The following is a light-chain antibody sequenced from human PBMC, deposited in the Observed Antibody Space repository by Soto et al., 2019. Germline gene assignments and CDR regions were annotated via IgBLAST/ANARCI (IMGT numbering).Light chain of an antibody. CDR2: XXS. CDR3: QQYNNWPWT. V-gene: IGKV3-20*01. CDR1: RSLSSDY. Sequence: IVLMQSPGTLSLSPGERATLSCRDSRSLSSDYLAWYQKKHXXXPRXIXXXXSRRANXTPDRFSVSGSGTEFTLTISRLQSEDFAVYYCQQYNNWPWTLGQGTKVDI. J-gene: IGKJ1*01.